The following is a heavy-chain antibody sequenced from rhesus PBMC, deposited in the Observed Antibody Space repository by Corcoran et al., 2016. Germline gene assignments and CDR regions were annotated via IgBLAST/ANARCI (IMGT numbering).Heavy chain of an antibody. V-gene: IGHV3-54*02. Sequence: EVQLVESGGGLVQPGGSLRLSCAASGFTFSSYVMQWVRQAPGKVLAWVAVLSYDGSKKNYAACVKDRFTISRDNYKSMLYLQMNHLKVEDTAVYYCARAQDSHFDYWGQGVLVTVSS. J-gene: IGHJ4*01. CDR1: GFTFSSYV. CDR2: LSYDGSKK. CDR3: ARAQDSHFDY. D-gene: IGHD2-2*01.